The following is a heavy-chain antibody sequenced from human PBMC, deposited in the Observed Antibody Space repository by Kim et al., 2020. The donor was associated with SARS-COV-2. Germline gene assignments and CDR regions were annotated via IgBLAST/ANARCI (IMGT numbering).Heavy chain of an antibody. V-gene: IGHV3-7*01. Sequence: SSKYYVDSVKGGFTSSRDNAKNSLHLQMNSLRAEDTAVYYCARWGGSFDSWGQGTLVTVSS. CDR2: SSK. CDR3: ARWGGSFDS. D-gene: IGHD3-16*01. J-gene: IGHJ4*02.